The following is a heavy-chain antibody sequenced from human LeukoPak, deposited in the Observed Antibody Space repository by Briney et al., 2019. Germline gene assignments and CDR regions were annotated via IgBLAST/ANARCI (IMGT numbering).Heavy chain of an antibody. Sequence: PGGSLRLSCAASGFTFSSYAMSWVRQAPGKGLEWVSAISGSGGSTYYADSVKGRFTISRDNSKNTLYLQMNSLRAEDTAVYYCAKSPYGSGSYYNLFDYWGQGTLVTVSS. J-gene: IGHJ4*02. V-gene: IGHV3-23*01. CDR3: AKSPYGSGSYYNLFDY. CDR1: GFTFSSYA. CDR2: ISGSGGST. D-gene: IGHD3-10*01.